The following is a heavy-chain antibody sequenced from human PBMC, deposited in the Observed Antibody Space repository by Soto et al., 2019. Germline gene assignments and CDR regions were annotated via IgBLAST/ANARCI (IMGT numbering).Heavy chain of an antibody. CDR3: ARDLYSSSARYFDY. D-gene: IGHD6-6*01. CDR2: ISSSSSYI. CDR1: GFTFSSYS. Sequence: EVQLVESGGGLVKPGGSLRLYCAASGFTFSSYSMNWVRQAPGKGLEWVPSISSSSSYIYYADSVKGRFTISRDNAKNSLYLQMTSLRAEDTAVYYCARDLYSSSARYFDYWGQGPLVTVSS. V-gene: IGHV3-21*01. J-gene: IGHJ4*02.